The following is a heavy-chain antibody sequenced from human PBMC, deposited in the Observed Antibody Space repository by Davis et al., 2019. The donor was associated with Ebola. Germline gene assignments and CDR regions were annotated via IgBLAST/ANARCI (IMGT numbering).Heavy chain of an antibody. D-gene: IGHD6-6*01. CDR3: ARDQGAIAARPSAFDM. V-gene: IGHV3-7*01. CDR2: IKQDGSEK. J-gene: IGHJ3*02. CDR1: GFTFSSYW. Sequence: PGGSLRLSCAASGFTFSSYWMSWVRQAPGKGLEWVANIKQDGSEKYYVDPVKGRFTISRDNAKNSLYLQMNSLRDEDTAVYYCARDQGAIAARPSAFDMWGQGTMVTVSS.